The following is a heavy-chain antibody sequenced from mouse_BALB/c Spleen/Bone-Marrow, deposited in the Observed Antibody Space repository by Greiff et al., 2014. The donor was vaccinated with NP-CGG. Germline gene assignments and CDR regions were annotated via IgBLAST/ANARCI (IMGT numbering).Heavy chain of an antibody. Sequence: AQGLEWIGEINPSNGRTNYNEKFKSKATLTVDKSSSTAYMQLSSLTSEDSAVYYCARRTTTVVATDYWGQGTTLTVSS. CDR3: ARRTTTVVATDY. D-gene: IGHD1-1*01. V-gene: IGHV1S81*02. J-gene: IGHJ2*01. CDR2: INPSNGRT.